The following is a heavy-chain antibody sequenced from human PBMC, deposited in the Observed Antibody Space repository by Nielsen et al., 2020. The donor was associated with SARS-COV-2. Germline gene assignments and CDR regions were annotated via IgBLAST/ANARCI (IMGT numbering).Heavy chain of an antibody. CDR3: ARGNMITLGGVIVPRPFDS. D-gene: IGHD3-16*02. J-gene: IGHJ4*02. V-gene: IGHV1-8*01. CDR1: GYTFTGYD. CDR2: MNPKSGST. Sequence: SVQVSCKASGYTFTGYDINWVRQATGQGLEWMGWMNPKSGSTGYGEKFQGRVSMTRNTSISTAYLELSSLTSEDTAVYYCARGNMITLGGVIVPRPFDSWGQGTLVTVSS.